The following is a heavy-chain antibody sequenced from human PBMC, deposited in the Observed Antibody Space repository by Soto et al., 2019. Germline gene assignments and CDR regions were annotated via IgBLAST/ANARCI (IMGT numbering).Heavy chain of an antibody. D-gene: IGHD3-3*01. J-gene: IGHJ4*02. CDR2: IYWDDDK. CDR3: AHRVLRTVFGLVTTTAIYFDF. Sequence: QITLNESGPTVVRPTETLTLTCRFSGFSLTTSGVGVGWIRQSPGKAPEWLALIYWDDDKRYSASLKSRLTITKATSKNPVVLPVSDLDPPDTATYYCAHRVLRTVFGLVTTTAIYFDFWGQGTPVAVSS. V-gene: IGHV2-5*02. CDR1: GFSLTTSGVG.